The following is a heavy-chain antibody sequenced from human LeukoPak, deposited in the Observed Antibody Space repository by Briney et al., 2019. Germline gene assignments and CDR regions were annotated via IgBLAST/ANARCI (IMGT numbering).Heavy chain of an antibody. Sequence: SQTLSLTCTVSGGSISSGDYYWSWIRQPPGKGLEWIGYIYYSGSTYYNPSLKSRVTISVDTSKNQFSLKLSSVTAADTAVYYCARGTTVAGTGFDYWGQGTLVTVSS. J-gene: IGHJ4*02. CDR3: ARGTTVAGTGFDY. CDR2: IYYSGST. CDR1: GGSISSGDYY. V-gene: IGHV4-30-4*01. D-gene: IGHD6-19*01.